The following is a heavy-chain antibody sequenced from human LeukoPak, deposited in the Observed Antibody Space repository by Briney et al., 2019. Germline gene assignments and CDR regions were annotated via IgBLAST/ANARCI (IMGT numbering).Heavy chain of an antibody. CDR1: GGTFSSYA. J-gene: IGHJ4*02. Sequence: SVKVSCKASGGTFSSYAISWVRQAPGQGLEWMGRIIPILGIANYAQKFQGRVTITADKSTSTAYMELSSLRSEDTAGYYCARTYYYDSSGYYQFDYWGQGTLVTVSS. V-gene: IGHV1-69*04. CDR3: ARTYYYDSSGYYQFDY. D-gene: IGHD3-22*01. CDR2: IIPILGIA.